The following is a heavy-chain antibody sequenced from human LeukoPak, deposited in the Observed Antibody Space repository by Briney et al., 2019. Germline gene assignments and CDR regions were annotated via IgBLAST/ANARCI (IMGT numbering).Heavy chain of an antibody. J-gene: IGHJ4*02. V-gene: IGHV3-66*01. D-gene: IGHD3-16*01. CDR1: GFTVSRYY. CDR2: IADGGTT. Sequence: GGSLRLFCAASGFTVSRYYMTWVRQAPGKGLDWVSVIADGGTTNYADSVKGRFTISRDNSKNTLYLQMNSLRAEDTAVYYCASSATTPGGFDYWGQGTLVTVSS. CDR3: ASSATTPGGFDY.